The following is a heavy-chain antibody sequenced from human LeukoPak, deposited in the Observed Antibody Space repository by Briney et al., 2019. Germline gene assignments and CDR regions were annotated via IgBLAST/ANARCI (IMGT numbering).Heavy chain of an antibody. V-gene: IGHV4-34*01. CDR1: GGSFSGYY. CDR2: IYYSGIT. CDR3: ARGLTVTRVFDI. D-gene: IGHD4-17*01. J-gene: IGHJ3*02. Sequence: SETLSLTCAVYGGSFSGYYWSWIRQPPGKGLEWIGNIYYSGITYYNPSLKSRVTISVDTSKNQFSLKLNSVTAADTAVYYCARGLTVTRVFDIWGQGTMVTVSS.